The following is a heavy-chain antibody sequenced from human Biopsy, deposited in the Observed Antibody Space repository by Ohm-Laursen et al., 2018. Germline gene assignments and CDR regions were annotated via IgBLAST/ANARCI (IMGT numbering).Heavy chain of an antibody. V-gene: IGHV1-69*13. D-gene: IGHD1-26*01. CDR3: ARGPHSGSHSCFDY. J-gene: IGHJ4*02. CDR2: IIPMFGTA. Sequence: ASVKVSCKASGGTFTNYAISWVRQAPGKGLGWMGGIIPMFGTANYAQMFQGRVTISADESTSTSYMELSSLTTEDTAIYYCARGPHSGSHSCFDYWGRGTLVTVSS. CDR1: GGTFTNYA.